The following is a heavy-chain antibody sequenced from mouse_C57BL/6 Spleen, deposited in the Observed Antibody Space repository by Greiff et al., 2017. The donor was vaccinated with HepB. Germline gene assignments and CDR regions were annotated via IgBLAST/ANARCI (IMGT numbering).Heavy chain of an antibody. CDR2: IWSGGST. Sequence: QVQLKESGPGLVQPSQSLSITCTVSGFSLTSYGVHWVRQSPGKGLEWLGVIWSGGSTDYNAAFISRLSISKDNSKSQVFFKMNSLQADDTAIYYCANGGYYEDYAMDYWGQGTSVTVSS. J-gene: IGHJ4*01. V-gene: IGHV2-2*01. CDR1: GFSLTSYG. CDR3: ANGGYYEDYAMDY. D-gene: IGHD2-3*01.